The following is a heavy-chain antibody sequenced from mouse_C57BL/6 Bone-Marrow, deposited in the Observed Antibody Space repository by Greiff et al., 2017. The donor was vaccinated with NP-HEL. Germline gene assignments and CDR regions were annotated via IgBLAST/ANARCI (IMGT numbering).Heavy chain of an antibody. CDR1: GYTFTSYG. D-gene: IGHD1-1*01. V-gene: IGHV1-81*01. CDR2: IYPRSGHT. J-gene: IGHJ2*01. CDR3: ARKGFITTVFDY. Sequence: QVQLKESGAELARPGASVKLSCKASGYTFTSYGISWVKQRTGQGLAWIGEIYPRSGHTYYNEKFKGKATLTADKSSSTAYMELRSLTSEDSAVYFCARKGFITTVFDYWGQGTTLTVSS.